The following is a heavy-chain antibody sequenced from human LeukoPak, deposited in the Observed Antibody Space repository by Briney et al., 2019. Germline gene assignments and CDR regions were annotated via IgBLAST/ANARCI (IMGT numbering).Heavy chain of an antibody. CDR2: ISAYNGNT. Sequence: ASVKVSCKASGYTFTSYGISWVRQAPGQGPEWMGWISAYNGNTNYAQKLQGRVTMTTDTSTSTAYMELRSLRSDDTAVYYCARDMAGNYYYYYGMDVWGQGTTVTVSS. CDR3: ARDMAGNYYYYYGMDV. J-gene: IGHJ6*02. CDR1: GYTFTSYG. D-gene: IGHD6-19*01. V-gene: IGHV1-18*01.